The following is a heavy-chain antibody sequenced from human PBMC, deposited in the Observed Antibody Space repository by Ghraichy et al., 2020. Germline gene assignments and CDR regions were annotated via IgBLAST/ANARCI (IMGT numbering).Heavy chain of an antibody. D-gene: IGHD3-10*01. J-gene: IGHJ3*02. V-gene: IGHV1-2*02. CDR3: ARDLFQDEWFGGDAFDI. CDR1: GYTFTGYY. Sequence: ASVKVSCKASGYTFTGYYMHWVRQAPGQGLEWMGWINPNSGGTNYAQKFQGRVTMTRDTSISTAYMELSRLRSDDTAVYYCARDLFQDEWFGGDAFDIWAKGQWSPSLQ. CDR2: INPNSGGT.